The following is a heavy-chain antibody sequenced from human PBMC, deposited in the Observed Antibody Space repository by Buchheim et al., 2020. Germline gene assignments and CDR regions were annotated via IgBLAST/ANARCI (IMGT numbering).Heavy chain of an antibody. V-gene: IGHV3-9*01. CDR2: VSWNSGVI. Sequence: EVQLVESGGALVQPGRSLRLSCAASGFSFGDYAIHWVRQAPGKGLEWVSGVSWNSGVIEYADSVRGRFTVSRDDAQNYLYLEMDRLRPEDTALYYCAKALYGDYGGGFDSWGKGT. D-gene: IGHD4-17*01. CDR3: AKALYGDYGGGFDS. CDR1: GFSFGDYA. J-gene: IGHJ4*02.